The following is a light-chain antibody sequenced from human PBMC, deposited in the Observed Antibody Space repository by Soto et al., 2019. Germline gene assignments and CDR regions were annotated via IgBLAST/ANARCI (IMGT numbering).Light chain of an antibody. V-gene: IGKV3-11*01. J-gene: IGKJ4*01. Sequence: EIVLTQSPATLSLSPGERATLSCRASESVGTYLAWYQQKPGQAPSLLIYDTSNRATGIPARFSGSGSGTDFTLTISRLEPEDFAVYYCQQFSSYPLTFGGGTKVDIK. CDR2: DTS. CDR3: QQFSSYPLT. CDR1: ESVGTY.